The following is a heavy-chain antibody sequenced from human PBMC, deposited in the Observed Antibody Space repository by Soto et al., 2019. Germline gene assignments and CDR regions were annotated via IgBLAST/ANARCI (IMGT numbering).Heavy chain of an antibody. V-gene: IGHV1-8*01. CDR1: GYTFTSYD. CDR2: MNPNSANT. J-gene: IGHJ4*02. D-gene: IGHD6-13*01. Sequence: QVQLVQSGAEVKKPGASVKVSCKASGYTFTSYDINWVRQATGQGLEWMGWMNPNSANTGYAQKFHGRVTMTRDTSISKTYMELRSLRSEDTAVYYYARGIRVAAAGSVSYYFDYWGQGTLVTVSS. CDR3: ARGIRVAAAGSVSYYFDY.